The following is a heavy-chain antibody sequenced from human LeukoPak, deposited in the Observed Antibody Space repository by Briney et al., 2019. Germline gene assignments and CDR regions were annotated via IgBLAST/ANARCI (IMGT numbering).Heavy chain of an antibody. Sequence: GASVKVSCKASGFTFTSSAVQWVRQARGQRLEWIGWIVVGSGNTNYAQKFQGRVTMTRDTSTSTVYMELSSLRSEDTAVYYCATFPPNPDMYYDILTGYDAFDIWGQGTMVTVSS. CDR2: IVVGSGNT. V-gene: IGHV1-58*01. CDR3: ATFPPNPDMYYDILTGYDAFDI. D-gene: IGHD3-9*01. J-gene: IGHJ3*02. CDR1: GFTFTSSA.